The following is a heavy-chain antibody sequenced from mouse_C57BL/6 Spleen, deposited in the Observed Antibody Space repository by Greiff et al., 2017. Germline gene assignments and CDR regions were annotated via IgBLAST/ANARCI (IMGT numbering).Heavy chain of an antibody. J-gene: IGHJ1*03. CDR1: GYAFSSSW. D-gene: IGHD1-1*01. CDR3: ARHYGSSYVGYFDV. CDR2: SYPGDGDT. V-gene: IGHV1-82*01. Sequence: QVQLQQSGPELVKPGASVQISCKASGYAFSSSWMNWVKQRPGKGLEWIGRSYPGDGDTNYNGKFKGKATRTADKSSSTAYMQLSSLTSEDSAVYFCARHYGSSYVGYFDVWGTGTTVTVSS.